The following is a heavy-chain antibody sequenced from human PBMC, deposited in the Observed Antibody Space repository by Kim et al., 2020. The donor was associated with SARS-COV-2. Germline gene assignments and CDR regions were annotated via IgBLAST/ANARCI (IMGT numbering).Heavy chain of an antibody. V-gene: IGHV4-39*07. D-gene: IGHD3-16*01. CDR3: ARGLSGWGAFDI. Sequence: YCNPSLKSRVTISVDTSKNHFSPNLNSVTAADTAVYYCARGLSGWGAFDIWGQGTVVTVSS. J-gene: IGHJ3*02.